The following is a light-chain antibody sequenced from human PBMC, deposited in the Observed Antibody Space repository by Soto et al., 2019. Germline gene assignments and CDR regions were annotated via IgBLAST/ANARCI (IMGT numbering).Light chain of an antibody. CDR1: QSISNW. CDR2: DAS. J-gene: IGKJ1*01. CDR3: QHYNSYSPWT. V-gene: IGKV1-5*01. Sequence: DIQMTQSPSTLSASVGDRVTITCRASQSISNWLAWYQQKPGKAPKLLIYDASSLESGVPSRFSGSGSGTEFTLTISSLQPDDFATYYCQHYNSYSPWTFGQGTKGEIK.